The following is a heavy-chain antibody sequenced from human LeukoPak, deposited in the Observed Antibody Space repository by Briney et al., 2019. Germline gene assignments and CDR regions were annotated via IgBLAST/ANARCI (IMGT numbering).Heavy chain of an antibody. CDR2: IYYSGST. Sequence: SETLSLTCTVSGGSISSYYWSWIRQPPGKGLEWIGYIYYSGSTNYNPSLKSRVTISVDTSKNQFSLKLSSVTAADTAVYYCARGGVRIVDRQTRPDYFDYWAREPWSPSPQ. CDR1: GGSISSYY. V-gene: IGHV4-59*08. D-gene: IGHD1-14*01. CDR3: ARGGVRIVDRQTRPDYFDY. J-gene: IGHJ4*02.